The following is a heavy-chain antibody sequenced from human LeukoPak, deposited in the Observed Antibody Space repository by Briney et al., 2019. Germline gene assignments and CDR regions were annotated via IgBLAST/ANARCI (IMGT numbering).Heavy chain of an antibody. Sequence: SETLSLTCTLSGGSISSSNYFWGWIRQAPGKGLEWIGSIYYSGSTYYNPTLKSRVTISADMSKNQFSLRLYSVTAADTAVYYCGRDSVEMGTIHSDYWGQGTLVTVSS. CDR1: GGSISSSNYF. CDR3: GRDSVEMGTIHSDY. V-gene: IGHV4-39*07. D-gene: IGHD5-24*01. J-gene: IGHJ4*02. CDR2: IYYSGST.